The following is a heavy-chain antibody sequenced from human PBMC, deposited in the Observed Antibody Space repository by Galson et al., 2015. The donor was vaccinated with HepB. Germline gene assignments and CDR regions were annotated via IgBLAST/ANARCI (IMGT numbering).Heavy chain of an antibody. CDR3: ARGIPLGFLEWLPYYFDY. CDR1: GFTFSDYY. CDR2: ISSSSSYT. Sequence: SLRLSCAASGFTFSDYYMSWIRQAPGKGLEWVSYISSSSSYTNYADSVKGRFTISRDNAKNSLYLQMNSLRAEDTAVYYCARGIPLGFLEWLPYYFDYWGQGTLVTVSS. J-gene: IGHJ4*02. D-gene: IGHD3-3*01. V-gene: IGHV3-11*03.